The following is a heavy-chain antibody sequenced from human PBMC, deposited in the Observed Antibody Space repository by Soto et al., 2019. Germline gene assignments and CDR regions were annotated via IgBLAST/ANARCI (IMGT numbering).Heavy chain of an antibody. CDR3: ARDMGATTGGFDY. D-gene: IGHD1-26*01. J-gene: IGHJ4*02. CDR1: GGAISSYY. Sequence: QVQLQESGPGLVKPSETLSLTCTVSGGAISSYYWSWIRQPAGKGLAWIGRIYTSGTTNYNPSLNSLVTMSVDTSKNQFSVKLSSVTAADTAVYYCARDMGATTGGFDYWGQGTLVTVTS. CDR2: IYTSGTT. V-gene: IGHV4-4*07.